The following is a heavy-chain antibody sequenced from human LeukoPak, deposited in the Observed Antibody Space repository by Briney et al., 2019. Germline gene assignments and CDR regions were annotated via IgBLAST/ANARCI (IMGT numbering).Heavy chain of an antibody. V-gene: IGHV3-21*01. CDR2: ISSSSSYI. CDR1: GFTFSSYS. J-gene: IGHJ4*02. Sequence: GGSLRLSCAASGFTFSSYSMNWVRQAPGKGLEWVSSISSSSSYIYYADSVKGRFTISRDNAKNSLYLQMNSLRAEDTAVYYCAKDLKQGDPYWGQGTLVTVSS. CDR3: AKDLKQGDPY. D-gene: IGHD3-16*01.